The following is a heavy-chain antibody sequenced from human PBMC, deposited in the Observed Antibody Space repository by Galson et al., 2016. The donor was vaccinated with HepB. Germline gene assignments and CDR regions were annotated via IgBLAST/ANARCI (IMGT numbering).Heavy chain of an antibody. Sequence: SETLSLTCTASGDSIKSPVYYWGWIRQPPGKGLEWIGNIYFDGTTYYNPSLKTRVSMSVDTSKDQFSLKMTSMTAADAAEYFCVRASGAETARVSVAACYFDLWGRGTPVAVSA. CDR2: IYFDGTT. V-gene: IGHV4-39*07. CDR1: GDSIKSPVYY. J-gene: IGHJ2*01. CDR3: VRASGAETARVSVAACYFDL. D-gene: IGHD2-15*01.